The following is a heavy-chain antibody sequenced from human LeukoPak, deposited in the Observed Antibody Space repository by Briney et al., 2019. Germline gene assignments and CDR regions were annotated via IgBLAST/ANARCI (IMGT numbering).Heavy chain of an antibody. J-gene: IGHJ5*02. CDR2: VHSSWTT. D-gene: IGHD2-15*01. CDR3: AREADWFDP. V-gene: IGHV4-4*07. CDR1: GGSITSYY. Sequence: KTSETLSLTCTGPGGSITSYYWSGVRQPAGKGLEWIGHVHSSWTTKYNSSLESRVTVSIDTSRNQCSRTLRSVSAADTAVYYCAREADWFDPWGQGALATVSS.